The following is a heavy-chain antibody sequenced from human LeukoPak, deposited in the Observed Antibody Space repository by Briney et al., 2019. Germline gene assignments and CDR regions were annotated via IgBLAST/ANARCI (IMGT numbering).Heavy chain of an antibody. D-gene: IGHD3-9*01. Sequence: GGSLRLSCTASGFNFGDYAMSWFRQAPGEGLEWVGFIRSKAYGGTTEYAASVKGRFTISRDDSKSIAYLQMNSLKTEDTAVYYCTRDSADYDILTGYYTFDYWGQGTLVTVSS. CDR2: IRSKAYGGTT. J-gene: IGHJ4*02. V-gene: IGHV3-49*03. CDR1: GFNFGDYA. CDR3: TRDSADYDILTGYYTFDY.